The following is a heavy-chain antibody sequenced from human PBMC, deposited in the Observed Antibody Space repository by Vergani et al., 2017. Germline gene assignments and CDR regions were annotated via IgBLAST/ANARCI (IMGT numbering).Heavy chain of an antibody. CDR3: ARSMITFGGSDAFDI. CDR1: GYTFTSYY. J-gene: IGHJ3*02. V-gene: IGHV1-2*02. CDR2: INPNSGGT. Sequence: QVQLVQSGAEVKKPGASVKVSCKASGYTFTSYYMHWVRQAPGQGLEWMGWINPNSGGTNYAQKFQGRVTMTRDTSISTAYMELSRLRSDDTAVYYCARSMITFGGSDAFDIWGQGTMVTVSS. D-gene: IGHD3-16*01.